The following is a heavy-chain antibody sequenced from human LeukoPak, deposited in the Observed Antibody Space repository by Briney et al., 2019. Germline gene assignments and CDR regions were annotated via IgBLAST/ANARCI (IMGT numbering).Heavy chain of an antibody. D-gene: IGHD2-2*01. CDR1: GYTFTGYY. V-gene: IGHV1-2*02. CDR3: ARGASKYCNSISCYFD. Sequence: ASVKVSCKGSGYTFTGYYIHWVRQAPGQGLEWMGWINPNSGGTNYAQKFQGRVTMTRDTSISTAYMELSRLSSDDTAVYYCARGASKYCNSISCYFDWGQGTLVTVSS. CDR2: INPNSGGT. J-gene: IGHJ4*02.